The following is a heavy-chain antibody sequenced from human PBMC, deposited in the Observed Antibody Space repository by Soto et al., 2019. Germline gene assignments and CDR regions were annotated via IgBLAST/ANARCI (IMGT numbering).Heavy chain of an antibody. CDR3: ARDPSMVRGVEFDY. D-gene: IGHD3-10*01. CDR2: ISSSSSYI. Sequence: PGGSLRLSCAASGFTFSSYSMTWVRQAPGKGLEWVSSISSSSSYIYYADSVKGRFTISRDNAKNSLYLQMNSLRAEDTAVYYCARDPSMVRGVEFDYWGQGTLVTVSS. CDR1: GFTFSSYS. J-gene: IGHJ4*02. V-gene: IGHV3-21*01.